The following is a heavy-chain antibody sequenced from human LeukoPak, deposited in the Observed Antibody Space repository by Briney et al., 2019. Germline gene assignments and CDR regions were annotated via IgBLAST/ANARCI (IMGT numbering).Heavy chain of an antibody. V-gene: IGHV4-59*11. Sequence: SETLSLTCTVSGGSITSHYWIWIRQSPEKGLEWIGDISSSGSTGYNPSLRGRVTISVDTSTNRFFLSLSSVTAADTAVYYCARDRSGYSGSEIDYWGQGTLVSVSS. J-gene: IGHJ4*02. CDR2: ISSSGST. D-gene: IGHD1-26*01. CDR1: GGSITSHY. CDR3: ARDRSGYSGSEIDY.